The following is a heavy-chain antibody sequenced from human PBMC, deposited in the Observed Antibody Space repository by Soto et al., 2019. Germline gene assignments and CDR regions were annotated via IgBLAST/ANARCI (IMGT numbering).Heavy chain of an antibody. CDR1: GGSISSRNW. D-gene: IGHD3-10*01. Sequence: SETLSRTGAVSGGSISSRNWGSGVRQPPGKGLECVGEICHSGGTNYNPSLKSRVTISVDKSKNQFSLKLSSVTAADTAVYYCARVYYYGSGSYYKTGYYYGMDVWGQGTTVT. CDR3: ARVYYYGSGSYYKTGYYYGMDV. J-gene: IGHJ6*02. CDR2: ICHSGGT. V-gene: IGHV4-4*02.